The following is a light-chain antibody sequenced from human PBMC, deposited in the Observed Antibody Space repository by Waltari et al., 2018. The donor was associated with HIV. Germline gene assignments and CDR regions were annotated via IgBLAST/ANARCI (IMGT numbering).Light chain of an antibody. CDR3: NSRDSSGNHLDWV. Sequence: SSELTQDPAVSVALGQTVRITCQGDSLRSYYASWYQQKPGQAPVLVIYGKNNRPSGIPDRVSGSSSGNTASLTITGAQAEDEADYYCNSRDSSGNHLDWVFGGGTKLTVL. CDR1: SLRSYY. J-gene: IGLJ3*02. CDR2: GKN. V-gene: IGLV3-19*01.